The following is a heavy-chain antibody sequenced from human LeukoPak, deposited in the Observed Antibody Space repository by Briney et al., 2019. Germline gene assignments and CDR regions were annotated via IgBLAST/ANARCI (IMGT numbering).Heavy chain of an antibody. CDR3: ARGPQLEY. D-gene: IGHD3-10*01. CDR1: GFTFGSYA. J-gene: IGHJ4*02. Sequence: PGRSLRLSCAASGFTFGSYAMHWVRQAPGKGLEWVAVISYDGSNKYYADSVKGRFTISRDNSKNTLYLQMNSLRAEDTAVYYCARGPQLEYWGQGTLVTVSS. V-gene: IGHV3-30*07. CDR2: ISYDGSNK.